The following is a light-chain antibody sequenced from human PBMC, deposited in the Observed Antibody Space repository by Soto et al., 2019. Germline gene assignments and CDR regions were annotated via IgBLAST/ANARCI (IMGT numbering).Light chain of an antibody. CDR3: QQYGNSPIT. CDR1: PSVSSSR. Sequence: DIVLTQSPATLSLSPGERVTLSCGASPSVSSSRLAWYQQKPGQAPRLLMYDASRRAFGIPDRFSGSGSGTDFTLTTSRLEPEDFAVYYCQQYGNSPITFGQGTRLEIK. V-gene: IGKV3D-20*01. J-gene: IGKJ5*01. CDR2: DAS.